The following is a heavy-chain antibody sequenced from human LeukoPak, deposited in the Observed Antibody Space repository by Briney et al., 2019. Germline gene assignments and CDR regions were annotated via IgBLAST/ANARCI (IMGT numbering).Heavy chain of an antibody. CDR3: ASGGIYYGAAFDF. D-gene: IGHD1-26*01. J-gene: IGHJ4*02. CDR2: INWNGGST. CDR1: GFAFKNAW. V-gene: IGHV3-20*04. Sequence: GGSLRLSCAASGFAFKNAWMSWVRQAPGKGLEWVSGINWNGGSTGYADSVKGRFTISRDNAKNSLYLQMNSLRAEDTALYYCASGGIYYGAAFDFWGQGSLVTVSA.